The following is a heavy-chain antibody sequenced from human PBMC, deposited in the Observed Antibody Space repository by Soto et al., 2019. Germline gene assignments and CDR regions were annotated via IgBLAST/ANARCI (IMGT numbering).Heavy chain of an antibody. CDR3: AKGGLQWLVTSDFNY. CDR1: GFTFSDYA. Sequence: VQLVESGGGVVQPGRSLRLSCAASGFTFSDYAMHWVRQAPGKGLEWVAVVSHDGRNTHYADSVKGRFNISRDSSKNTVPLEMTSLRAEDTAVYYCAKGGLQWLVTSDFNYWGQGALVTVSS. J-gene: IGHJ4*02. V-gene: IGHV3-30*18. CDR2: VSHDGRNT. D-gene: IGHD6-19*01.